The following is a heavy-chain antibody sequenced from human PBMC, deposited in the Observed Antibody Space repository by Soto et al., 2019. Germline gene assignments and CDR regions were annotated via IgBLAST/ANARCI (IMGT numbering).Heavy chain of an antibody. Sequence: ESLMISCKGSGYSFNTYCIRSVRQMPGKGLEWMGRIDPSDSYTNYSPSFQGHVTISADKSISTAYLQWSSLNASDTDMYYCARVKWHRMDVWGQGSTLTASS. CDR3: ARVKWHRMDV. V-gene: IGHV5-10-1*01. J-gene: IGHJ6*02. CDR1: GYSFNTYC. CDR2: IDPSDSYT. D-gene: IGHD2-8*01.